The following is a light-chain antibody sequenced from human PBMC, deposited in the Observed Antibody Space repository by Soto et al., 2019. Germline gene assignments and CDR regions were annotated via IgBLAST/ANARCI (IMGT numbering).Light chain of an antibody. CDR2: EVN. V-gene: IGLV2-8*01. CDR3: SSYTTSRAYV. CDR1: SREVGGYNY. J-gene: IGLJ1*01. Sequence: QAVLTQTASESGSPGQSVDIACTGTSREVGGYNYVQWYQQHPGKAPKLMIYEVNKRPSGVPDRFSGSKSGNTASLTISGLQAEDEADYYCSSYTTSRAYVFGIGTKVTVL.